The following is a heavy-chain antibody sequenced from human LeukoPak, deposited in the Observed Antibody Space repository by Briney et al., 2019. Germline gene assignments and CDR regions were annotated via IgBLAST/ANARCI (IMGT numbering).Heavy chain of an antibody. Sequence: SETLSLTCTVSGGSITSYYWSWIRQSAGKGLEWIGRIYITGSTTYNPSLKSRVTMSLDTSKNQFSLKLSSVTAADTAVYYCASGHSGYELDYYYYYMDVWGKGTTVTVSS. CDR1: GGSITSYY. CDR3: ASGHSGYELDYYYYYMDV. J-gene: IGHJ6*03. D-gene: IGHD5-12*01. CDR2: IYITGST. V-gene: IGHV4-4*07.